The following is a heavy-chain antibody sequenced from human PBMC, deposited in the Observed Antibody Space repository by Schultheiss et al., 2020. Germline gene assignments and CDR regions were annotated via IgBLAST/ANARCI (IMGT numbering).Heavy chain of an antibody. D-gene: IGHD5-18*01. CDR1: GFSGFTFSHYE. V-gene: IGHV3-21*04. CDR3: AGDNVDTAMAYDY. J-gene: IGHJ4*02. Sequence: GGSLRLSCAASGFSGFTFSHYEMNWVRQAPGKGLEWVSSISSSSSYIYYADSVKGRFTISRDNAKNSLYLQMNSLRAEDTAVYYCAGDNVDTAMAYDYWGQGTLVTVSS. CDR2: ISSSSSYI.